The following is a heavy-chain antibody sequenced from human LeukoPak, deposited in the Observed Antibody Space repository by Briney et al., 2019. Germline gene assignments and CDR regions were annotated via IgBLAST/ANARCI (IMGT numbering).Heavy chain of an antibody. D-gene: IGHD6-19*01. Sequence: ASVKVSCKASGYTFTDYFLHWVRQAPGQGLEWMGWINPHSGDTNYAQNFQGRVTMTRDTSINTAYMELSSLRSEDTAVYFCARGGVGLAVAAYFDFWGQGTLVTVSS. CDR1: GYTFTDYF. CDR2: INPHSGDT. J-gene: IGHJ4*02. CDR3: ARGGVGLAVAAYFDF. V-gene: IGHV1-2*02.